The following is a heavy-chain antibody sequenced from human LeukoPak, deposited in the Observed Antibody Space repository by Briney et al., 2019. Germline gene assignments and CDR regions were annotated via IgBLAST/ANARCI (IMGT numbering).Heavy chain of an antibody. CDR1: GFTFSSYV. V-gene: IGHV3-23*01. D-gene: IGHD3-10*01. Sequence: GASLRLSCAASGFTFSSYVMSWVRPAPGKGLEWVSTISGSGGSTYYEDSKNGRFITSKNNTKNTLYLQMNSLRAEDTAVYYCAKGSTMVRGPWSYWGQGTLVTVSS. CDR2: ISGSGGST. CDR3: AKGSTMVRGPWSY. J-gene: IGHJ4*02.